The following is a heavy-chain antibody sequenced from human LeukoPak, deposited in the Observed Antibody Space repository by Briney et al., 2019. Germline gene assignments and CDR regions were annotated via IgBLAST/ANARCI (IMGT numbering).Heavy chain of an antibody. CDR1: GFTFSSYS. J-gene: IGHJ6*02. CDR3: ARGSQDIVVVVAAEPENYYYYGMDV. CDR2: ISSSSSYI. D-gene: IGHD2-15*01. Sequence: GGSLRLSCAASGFTFSSYSMNWVRQAPGKGLEWVSSISSSSSYIYYADSVKGRFTISRDNAKNSLYLQMNSLRAEDTAVYYRARGSQDIVVVVAAEPENYYYYGMDVWGQGTTVTVSS. V-gene: IGHV3-21*01.